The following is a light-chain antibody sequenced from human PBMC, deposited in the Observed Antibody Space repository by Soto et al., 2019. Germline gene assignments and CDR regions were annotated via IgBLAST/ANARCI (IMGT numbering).Light chain of an antibody. Sequence: EIEMTQSPATLSLSPGERATLSCRASQNINTNLAWYQQSPGRAPRLFIYHTSTRATGIPDRFSGSGSGTEFTLTISSLQSEDFALYYCQQRSSWYSFGQGTKLEIK. J-gene: IGKJ2*01. V-gene: IGKV3-15*01. CDR1: QNINTN. CDR2: HTS. CDR3: QQRSSWYS.